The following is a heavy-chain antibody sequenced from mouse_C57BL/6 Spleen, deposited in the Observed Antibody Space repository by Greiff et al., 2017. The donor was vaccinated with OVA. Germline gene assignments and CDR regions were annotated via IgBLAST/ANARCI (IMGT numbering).Heavy chain of an antibody. D-gene: IGHD2-3*01. Sequence: EVQVVESGGGLVKPGGSLKLSCAASGFTFSDYGMHWVRQAPEKGLEWVAYISSGSSTIYYEDTVKGRFTISRDNAKNTLFLQMTSLRSEDTAMYYCARGLLLDAMDYWGQGTSVTVSS. V-gene: IGHV5-17*01. J-gene: IGHJ4*01. CDR2: ISSGSSTI. CDR3: ARGLLLDAMDY. CDR1: GFTFSDYG.